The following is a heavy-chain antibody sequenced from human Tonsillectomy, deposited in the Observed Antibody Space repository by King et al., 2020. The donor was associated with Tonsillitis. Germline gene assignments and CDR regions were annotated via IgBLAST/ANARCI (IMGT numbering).Heavy chain of an antibody. CDR2: ISSSSSTI. V-gene: IGHV3-48*01. Sequence: VQLVESGGXLVQXGGXLRLSCXASXXXFXSXSMNWVRQAPGKXLEWVSYISSSSSTIYYADSVKGRFTISRDNAKNSLYLQMNSLRAEDTAVYYCAIXXAPRXXGYLXWGQXXLVTVSS. CDR1: XXXFXSXS. CDR3: AIXXAPRXXGYLX. D-gene: IGHD5-24*01. J-gene: IGHJ4*02.